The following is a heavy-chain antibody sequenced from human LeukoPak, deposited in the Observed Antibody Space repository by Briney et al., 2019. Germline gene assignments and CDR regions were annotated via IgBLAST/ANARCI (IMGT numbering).Heavy chain of an antibody. Sequence: SVKVSCKAFGGSFSSEAISWVRQAPGQGLEWMGGIIPVFGTANYAQKFQGRVTITTDESTSTAYMEVSSLRSEDTAVYYCGRKAGDCGGNSCYSIDYWGQGTLVTVSS. CDR3: GRKAGDCGGNSCYSIDY. J-gene: IGHJ4*02. CDR1: GGSFSSEA. V-gene: IGHV1-69*05. CDR2: IIPVFGTA. D-gene: IGHD2-15*01.